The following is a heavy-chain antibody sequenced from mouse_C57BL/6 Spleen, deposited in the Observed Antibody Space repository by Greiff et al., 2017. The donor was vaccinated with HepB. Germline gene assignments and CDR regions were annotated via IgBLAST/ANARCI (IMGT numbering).Heavy chain of an antibody. Sequence: QVQLQQSGAELARPGASVKMSCKASGYTFTSYTMHWVKQRPGQGLEWIGYINPSSGYTKYNQKFKDKATLTADKSSSTAYMQLSSLTSEDSAVYYCARWGGWLLLFAYWGQGTLVTVSA. V-gene: IGHV1-4*01. CDR3: ARWGGWLLLFAY. CDR2: INPSSGYT. D-gene: IGHD2-3*01. J-gene: IGHJ3*01. CDR1: GYTFTSYT.